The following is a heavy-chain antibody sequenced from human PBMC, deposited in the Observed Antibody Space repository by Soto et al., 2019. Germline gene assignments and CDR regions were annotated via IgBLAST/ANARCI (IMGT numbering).Heavy chain of an antibody. D-gene: IGHD2-21*02. V-gene: IGHV4-34*01. J-gene: IGHJ5*02. CDR1: VGSFRGYY. Sequence: QEQLQQWGAGLLNPSETLSLTCAVYVGSFRGYYWSWFRQSPGKGLEWIGEINHRGSTKYNPSLKSRVTISVDTSKNQFSLKLSSVTAADTAMYYCARSGDYAWFDPWGQGTLVTVSS. CDR3: ARSGDYAWFDP. CDR2: INHRGST.